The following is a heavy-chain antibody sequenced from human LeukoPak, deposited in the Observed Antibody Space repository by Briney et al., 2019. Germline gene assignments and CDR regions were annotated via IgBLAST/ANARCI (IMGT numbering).Heavy chain of an antibody. CDR2: ISGSGGST. Sequence: GGSLRLSCAASGFTFSSYAMSWVRQAPGKGLEWVSAISGSGGSTYYADSVKGRFTISRDNSKNTLYLQMNSLRAEDTAVYYCATDIVVVPAAIDAFDIWGQGTMVTVSS. CDR1: GFTFSSYA. D-gene: IGHD2-2*01. CDR3: ATDIVVVPAAIDAFDI. J-gene: IGHJ3*02. V-gene: IGHV3-23*01.